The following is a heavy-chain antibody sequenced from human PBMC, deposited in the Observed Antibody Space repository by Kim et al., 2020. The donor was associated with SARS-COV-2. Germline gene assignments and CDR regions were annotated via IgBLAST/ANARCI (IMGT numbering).Heavy chain of an antibody. CDR2: ISAYNGNT. J-gene: IGHJ4*02. CDR1: GYTFTSYG. CDR3: ARLPWEGATKYIDY. Sequence: ASVKVSCKASGYTFTSYGITWVRQAPGQGLEWMGWISAYNGNTNYAQKLQGRVTMSTDTSTSTAYMELRSLRSDDTAVYYCARLPWEGATKYIDYWGQGTLVTVSS. D-gene: IGHD1-26*01. V-gene: IGHV1-18*01.